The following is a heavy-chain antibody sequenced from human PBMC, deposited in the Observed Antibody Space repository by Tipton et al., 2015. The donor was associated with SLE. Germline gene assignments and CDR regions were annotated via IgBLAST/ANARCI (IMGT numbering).Heavy chain of an antibody. CDR1: GGSISSYY. V-gene: IGHV4-4*07. J-gene: IGHJ3*02. CDR2: IYSSGRT. D-gene: IGHD6-19*01. Sequence: TLSLTCTVSGGSISSYYWSWIRQPAGKGLEWIGRIYSSGRTNSNPSHKSRVTMSVDTSRKQFSLKLTSVTAADTAVYYCARRGWVDAFDIWGQGTMVIVSS. CDR3: ARRGWVDAFDI.